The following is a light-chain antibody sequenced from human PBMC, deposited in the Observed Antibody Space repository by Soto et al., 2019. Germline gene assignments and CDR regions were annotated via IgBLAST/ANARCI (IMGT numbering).Light chain of an antibody. Sequence: QSALTQPASVSGSPGQSLTISCTGTTSDVGSCNCVSWYQQEPGKAPKLMIYEVSNRPSGVSNRFSGSKSGNTASLTISGLQAEDETDYYCSSYTTTGSRVFGTGTKVTVL. V-gene: IGLV2-14*01. CDR3: SSYTTTGSRV. J-gene: IGLJ1*01. CDR1: TSDVGSCNC. CDR2: EVS.